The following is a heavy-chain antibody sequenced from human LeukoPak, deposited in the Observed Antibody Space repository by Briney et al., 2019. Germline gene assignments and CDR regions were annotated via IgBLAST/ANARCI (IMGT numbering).Heavy chain of an antibody. D-gene: IGHD6-13*01. CDR1: GFTFSSYA. Sequence: GRSLRLSCAASGFTFSSYAMHWVRQAPGKGLEWVAVISYDGSNKYYADSVKGRFTISRDNSKNTLYLQMNSLRAEDTAVYYCARDGAPIAAAAPLDYYYYYGMDVWGQGTTVTVSS. J-gene: IGHJ6*02. CDR3: ARDGAPIAAAAPLDYYYYYGMDV. V-gene: IGHV3-30-3*01. CDR2: ISYDGSNK.